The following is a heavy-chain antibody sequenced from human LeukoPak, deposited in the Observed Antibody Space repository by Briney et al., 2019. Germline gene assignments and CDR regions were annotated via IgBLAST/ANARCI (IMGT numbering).Heavy chain of an antibody. CDR1: GFTFSNSD. V-gene: IGHV3-19*01. CDR2: VSWNGSRT. Sequence: GGSLRLSCAASGFTFSNSDMNWVRQAPGKGLEWVSGVSWNGSRTHYADSVKGRFIISRDNSRNLLYQQMNSLRPEDMAVYYCVRGAPDGYNLVYYYNMDVWGQGTTVTVSS. CDR3: VRGAPDGYNLVYYYNMDV. D-gene: IGHD5-24*01. J-gene: IGHJ6*02.